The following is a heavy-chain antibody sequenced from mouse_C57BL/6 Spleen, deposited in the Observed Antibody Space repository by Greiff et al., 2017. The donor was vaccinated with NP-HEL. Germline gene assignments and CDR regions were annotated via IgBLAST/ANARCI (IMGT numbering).Heavy chain of an antibody. CDR2: INPNNGGT. Sequence: EVQLQQSGPELVKPGASVKISCKASGYTFTDYYMNWVKQSHGKSLEWIGDINPNNGGTSYNQKFKGKATLTVDKSSSTAYMELRSLTSEDSAVYYCARNRGVYDYDGAWFAYWGQGTLVTVSA. D-gene: IGHD2-4*01. J-gene: IGHJ3*01. CDR1: GYTFTDYY. CDR3: ARNRGVYDYDGAWFAY. V-gene: IGHV1-26*01.